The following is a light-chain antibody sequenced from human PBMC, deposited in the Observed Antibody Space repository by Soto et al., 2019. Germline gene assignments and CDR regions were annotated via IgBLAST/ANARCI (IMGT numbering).Light chain of an antibody. CDR3: QQADSFPLT. Sequence: DIQMTQSPSSVSASVGDRVTITCRASQSISSYLAWYQHKPGEAPNLLIYTASILHSGVPSRFSGSGSGTDFTLTISNLQPEDFATYYCQQADSFPLTLGGGTKVEIK. CDR2: TAS. CDR1: QSISSY. V-gene: IGKV1-12*01. J-gene: IGKJ4*01.